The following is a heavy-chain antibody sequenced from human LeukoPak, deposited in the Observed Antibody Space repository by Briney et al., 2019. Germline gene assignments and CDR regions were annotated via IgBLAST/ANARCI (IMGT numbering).Heavy chain of an antibody. CDR2: INPNSGGT. CDR3: ARDRDYGDLNFDY. V-gene: IGHV1-2*02. D-gene: IGHD4-17*01. Sequence: ASVKVSCKASGYTFTGYYMHWVRQAPGQGLEWMGWINPNSGGTNYAQKFQGRVTMTRETSISTAYMELSRLRSDDTAVYYCARDRDYGDLNFDYWGQGTLVTVSS. CDR1: GYTFTGYY. J-gene: IGHJ4*02.